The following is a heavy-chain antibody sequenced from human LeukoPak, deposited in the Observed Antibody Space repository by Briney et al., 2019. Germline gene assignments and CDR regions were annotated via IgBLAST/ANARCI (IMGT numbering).Heavy chain of an antibody. V-gene: IGHV4-30-2*01. J-gene: IGHJ6*02. CDR1: GGSISSGGYS. CDR3: ARGLVVVTMTSSIMDV. Sequence: SETLSLTCAVSGGSISSGGYSWSWIRQPPGKGLEWIGYIYHSGSTYYNPSLKSRVTISVDTSKNQFSLRLSSVTAADTAVYYCARGLVVVTMTSSIMDVWGQGTTVTVSS. D-gene: IGHD3-22*01. CDR2: IYHSGST.